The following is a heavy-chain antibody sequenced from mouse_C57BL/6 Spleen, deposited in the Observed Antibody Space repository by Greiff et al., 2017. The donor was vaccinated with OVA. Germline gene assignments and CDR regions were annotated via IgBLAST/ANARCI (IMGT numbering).Heavy chain of an antibody. CDR2: IDPSDSYT. D-gene: IGHD1-1*01. Sequence: QVQLQQPGAGLVKPGASVKLSCKASGYTFTSYWMQWVKQRPGPGLEWIGEIDPSDSYTNYNQKFKGKATLTVDTSSSTAYMQLSSLTSEDSAVYYCARKGTYYGSSQYYFDYWGQGTTLTVSS. CDR1: GYTFTSYW. J-gene: IGHJ2*01. V-gene: IGHV1-50*01. CDR3: ARKGTYYGSSQYYFDY.